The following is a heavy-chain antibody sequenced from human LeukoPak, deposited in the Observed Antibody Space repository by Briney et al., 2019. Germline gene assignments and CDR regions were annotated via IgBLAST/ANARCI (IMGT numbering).Heavy chain of an antibody. D-gene: IGHD6-19*01. V-gene: IGHV1-3*01. J-gene: IGHJ5*02. CDR1: GYTFTSYA. CDR2: INAGNGNT. Sequence: LRASVKVSCKASGYTFTSYAMHWVRQAPGQRLEWMGWINAGNGNTKYSQKFQGRVTITRDTSASTAYMELSSLRSEDTAVYYCARVKAVADYNWFDPLGQGTLVTVSS. CDR3: ARVKAVADYNWFDP.